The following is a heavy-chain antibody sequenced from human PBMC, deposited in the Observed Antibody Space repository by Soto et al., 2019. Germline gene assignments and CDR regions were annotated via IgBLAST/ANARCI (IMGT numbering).Heavy chain of an antibody. CDR2: IIPIFGTA. CDR1: GGTFNSYA. CDR3: ARPRGSGSYLQLFAFDI. Sequence: ASVKVSCKASGGTFNSYAINWVRQAPGQGLEWMGGIIPIFGTANYAQKFQGRVTITADESTNTAYMELSSLRSEDTAVYYCARPRGSGSYLQLFAFDIWGQGTMVTVSS. J-gene: IGHJ3*02. D-gene: IGHD3-10*01. V-gene: IGHV1-69*13.